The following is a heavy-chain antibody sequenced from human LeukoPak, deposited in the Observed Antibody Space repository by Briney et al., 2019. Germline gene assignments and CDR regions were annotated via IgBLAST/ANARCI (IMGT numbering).Heavy chain of an antibody. V-gene: IGHV3-21*03. D-gene: IGHD3-10*01. Sequence: GGSLRLSCAASGFTFSSYSMNWVRQAPGKGLEWVSSISSSSSYIYYADSVKGRFTISRDNAKNSLYLQMNSLRAEDTAVYYCAKDSFMVRGPLDYWGQGTLVTVSS. CDR1: GFTFSSYS. CDR3: AKDSFMVRGPLDY. J-gene: IGHJ4*02. CDR2: ISSSSSYI.